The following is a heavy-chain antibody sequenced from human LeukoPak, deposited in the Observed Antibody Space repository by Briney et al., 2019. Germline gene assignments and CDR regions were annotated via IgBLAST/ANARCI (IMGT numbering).Heavy chain of an antibody. V-gene: IGHV3-33*01. CDR3: ARDYSSGRDF. CDR2: IWYDGSNK. D-gene: IGHD3-22*01. CDR1: GFTFSNHG. Sequence: GGSLRLSCAASGFTFSNHGMHWVRQAPGKGLEWVALIWYDGSNKEYAESVKGRFTISRDNAKNSLDLQMNSLRAEDTAVYYCARDYSSGRDFWGQGTLVTVSS. J-gene: IGHJ4*02.